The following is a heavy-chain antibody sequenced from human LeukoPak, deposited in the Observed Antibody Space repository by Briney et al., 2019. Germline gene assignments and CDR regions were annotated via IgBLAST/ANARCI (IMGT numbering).Heavy chain of an antibody. Sequence: SETLSLTYTVSGGSISSYYWSWIRQPAGKGLEWIGRIYTSGSTNYNPSLKSRVTMSVDTSKNQFSLKLSSVTAADTAVYYCARTKYDTARVPFDYWGQGTLVTVSS. D-gene: IGHD5-18*01. CDR2: IYTSGST. V-gene: IGHV4-4*07. CDR1: GGSISSYY. CDR3: ARTKYDTARVPFDY. J-gene: IGHJ4*02.